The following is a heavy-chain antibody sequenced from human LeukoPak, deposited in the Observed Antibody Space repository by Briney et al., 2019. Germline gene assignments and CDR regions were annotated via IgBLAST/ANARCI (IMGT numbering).Heavy chain of an antibody. Sequence: PSQTLSLTCTVSGGSISSGGYYWSWIRQHPGKGLEWIGYIYYSGSTYYNPSLKSRVTISVDTSKNQFSLKLSSVTAADTAVYYCARGVDYCSGGSCYKFPFDYWGQGTLVTVSS. CDR1: GGSISSGGYY. D-gene: IGHD2-15*01. CDR3: ARGVDYCSGGSCYKFPFDY. J-gene: IGHJ4*02. CDR2: IYYSGST. V-gene: IGHV4-31*03.